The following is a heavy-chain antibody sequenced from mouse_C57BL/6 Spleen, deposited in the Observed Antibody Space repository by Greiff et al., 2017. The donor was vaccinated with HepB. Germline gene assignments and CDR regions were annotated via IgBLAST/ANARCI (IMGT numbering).Heavy chain of an antibody. J-gene: IGHJ1*03. V-gene: IGHV1-47*01. D-gene: IGHD1-1*01. CDR2: FHPYNDDT. CDR1: GYTFTTYP. Sequence: VQLQQSLAELVKPGASVKMSCTASGYTFTTYPIEWMKQNHGKSLEWIGNFHPYNDDTKYNEKFKGKATLTVEKSSSTVYLELSRLTSGDSAVYCCARRYYGSSAYFDVWGTGTTVTVSS. CDR3: ARRYYGSSAYFDV.